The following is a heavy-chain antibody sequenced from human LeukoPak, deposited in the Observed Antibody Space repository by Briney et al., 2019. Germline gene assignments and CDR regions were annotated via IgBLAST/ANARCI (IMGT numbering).Heavy chain of an antibody. Sequence: SETLSLTCAVYGGSFSGYYWSWIRQPPGKGLEWIGYIYYSGSTYYNPSLKSRVTISVDTSKNQFSLKLSSVTAADTAVYYCARDSGERVDFWSGYPFHYFDYWGQGTLVTVSS. CDR3: ARDSGERVDFWSGYPFHYFDY. D-gene: IGHD3-3*01. CDR2: IYYSGST. CDR1: GGSFSGYY. V-gene: IGHV4-34*09. J-gene: IGHJ4*02.